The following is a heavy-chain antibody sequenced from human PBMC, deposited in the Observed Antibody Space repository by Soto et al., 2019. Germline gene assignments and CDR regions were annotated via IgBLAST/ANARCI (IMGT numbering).Heavy chain of an antibody. V-gene: IGHV4-34*01. CDR3: ARGRIVVVVAATWAEYFQH. Sequence: SETLSLTCAVYGGSFSGYYWSWIRQPPGKGLEWIGEINHSGSTNYNPSLKSRVTIAVDTSKNQFSLKLSSVTAADTAVYYCARGRIVVVVAATWAEYFQHWGQGTLVTVSS. CDR1: GGSFSGYY. J-gene: IGHJ1*01. CDR2: INHSGST. D-gene: IGHD2-15*01.